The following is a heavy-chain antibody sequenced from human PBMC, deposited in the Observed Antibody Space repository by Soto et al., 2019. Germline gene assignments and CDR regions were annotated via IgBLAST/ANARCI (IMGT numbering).Heavy chain of an antibody. Sequence: ESGGGVVQPGRSLRLSCAASGFTFSSYAMHRVRQAPGKGLEWVAVISYDGSNKYYADSVKGRFTISRDNSKNTLYLQMNSLRAEDTAVYYCARPLWRDDYNWGYFDLWGRGTLVTVSS. CDR3: ARPLWRDDYNWGYFDL. V-gene: IGHV3-30-3*01. J-gene: IGHJ2*01. D-gene: IGHD4-4*01. CDR2: ISYDGSNK. CDR1: GFTFSSYA.